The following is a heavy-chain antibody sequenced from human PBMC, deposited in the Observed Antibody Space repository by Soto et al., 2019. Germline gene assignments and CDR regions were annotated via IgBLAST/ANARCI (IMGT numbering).Heavy chain of an antibody. V-gene: IGHV1-18*01. Sequence: ASVKVSCKASGYTFTSYGISWVRQAPGQRLEWMGWISAYNGNTNYSQKFQGRVTMTRDTSASTAYMELSSLRSEDTAVYYCARVLGFGPFDIWGQGTMVTVSS. D-gene: IGHD3-10*01. CDR1: GYTFTSYG. CDR3: ARVLGFGPFDI. CDR2: ISAYNGNT. J-gene: IGHJ3*02.